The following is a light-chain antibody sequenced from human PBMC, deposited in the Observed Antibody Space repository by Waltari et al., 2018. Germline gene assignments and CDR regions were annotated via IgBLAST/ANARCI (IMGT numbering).Light chain of an antibody. CDR3: LQYHNYPWT. Sequence: DIQMTQSPSSLSASVGDRVTITCRASQGISSWLAWYQQKPEKAPKSLVYAASSLQTGVPARFSGSESGTNFTLTISSLQPEDFATYFCLQYHNYPWTFGQGTKVDIK. J-gene: IGKJ1*01. CDR1: QGISSW. CDR2: AAS. V-gene: IGKV1D-16*01.